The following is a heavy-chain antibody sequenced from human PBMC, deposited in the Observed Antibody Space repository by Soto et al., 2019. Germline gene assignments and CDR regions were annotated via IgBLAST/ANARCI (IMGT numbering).Heavy chain of an antibody. Sequence: EVQLLESGGGLVQPGGSLRLSCAASGFTFSSYAMSWVLQAPGKGLEWVSAISGSGGSTYYADSVKGRFTISRDNSKNTIYLQINSLRAEYMAVYYCAKGLYSNTPSRFGAFDIWGQGTMVTVSS. V-gene: IGHV3-23*01. J-gene: IGHJ3*02. CDR3: AKGLYSNTPSRFGAFDI. CDR1: GFTFSSYA. D-gene: IGHD2-15*01. CDR2: ISGSGGST.